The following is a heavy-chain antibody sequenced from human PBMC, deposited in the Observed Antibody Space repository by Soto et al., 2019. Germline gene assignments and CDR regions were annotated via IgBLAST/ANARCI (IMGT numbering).Heavy chain of an antibody. CDR1: GGTFSSYA. D-gene: IGHD4-17*01. V-gene: IGHV1-69*10. CDR3: ARVGRYDYGGNYYYYGMDV. CDR2: IIPILGIA. Sequence: ASVKVSCKASGGTFSSYAISWVRQAPGQGLEWMGGIIPILGIANYAQKFQGRVTITADKSTSTAYMELSSLRSEDTAVYYSARVGRYDYGGNYYYYGMDVWGQGTTVPVSS. J-gene: IGHJ6*02.